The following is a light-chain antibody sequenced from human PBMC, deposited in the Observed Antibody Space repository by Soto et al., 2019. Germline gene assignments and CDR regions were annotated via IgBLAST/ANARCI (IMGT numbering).Light chain of an antibody. CDR1: SSDVGGYNY. Sequence: QSVRTHSGYVSCCAGQSITISCAAPSSDVGGYNYVSWYQQHPGKAPKLMIYDVSNRPSGVSNRFSGSNSGNTASLTISGLQAEDEADYYCSSYTSSGTLVFGTGTKV. V-gene: IGLV2-14*01. CDR3: SSYTSSGTLV. CDR2: DVS. J-gene: IGLJ1*01.